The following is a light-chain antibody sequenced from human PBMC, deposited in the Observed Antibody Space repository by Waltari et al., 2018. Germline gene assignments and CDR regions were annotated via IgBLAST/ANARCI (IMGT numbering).Light chain of an antibody. CDR2: ENT. CDR1: SPNIGNNY. J-gene: IGLJ7*01. CDR3: GTWDSSLSGAV. V-gene: IGLV1-51*02. Sequence: QSVLTQPPSVSAAPGQRVTISCSGASPNIGNNYVSLYRQFPGTPPKLLIYENTERPSGIPGRFSGSKSGTSATLDITGLQAGDEADYYCGTWDSSLSGAVFGGGTHLTVL.